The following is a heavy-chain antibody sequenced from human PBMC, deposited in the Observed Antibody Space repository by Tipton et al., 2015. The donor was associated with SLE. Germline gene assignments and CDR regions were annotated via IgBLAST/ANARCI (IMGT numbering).Heavy chain of an antibody. V-gene: IGHV5-51*03. D-gene: IGHD3/OR15-3a*01. CDR3: ARLRDWTDYFDY. CDR1: GYSFTDYW. CDR2: IWPGDSDT. J-gene: IGHJ4*02. Sequence: VQLVQSGAEVKEPGESLKISCKGSGYSFTDYWIGWVRQMPGKGLEWMGIIWPGDSDTRYSPSFQGQVTIPADKSISTAYLQWGSLKSSDTAMYYCARLRDWTDYFDYWGQRALVTVSS.